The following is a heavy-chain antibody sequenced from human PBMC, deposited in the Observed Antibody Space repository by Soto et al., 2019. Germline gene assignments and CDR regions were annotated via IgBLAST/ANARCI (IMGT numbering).Heavy chain of an antibody. Sequence: EVQLVESGGGLVQPGGSRGLSCAASGFTFSSYCMRWVRQAPGKGLGWVSRIRSDGRSTSYADSVKGRFTISRDNAKNTLYLQMNSLRAEDTAVYYYAREDFAAACGFWGQGTLVTVSS. J-gene: IGHJ4*02. CDR1: GFTFSSYC. CDR3: AREDFAAACGF. CDR2: IRSDGRST. V-gene: IGHV3-74*01. D-gene: IGHD6-13*01.